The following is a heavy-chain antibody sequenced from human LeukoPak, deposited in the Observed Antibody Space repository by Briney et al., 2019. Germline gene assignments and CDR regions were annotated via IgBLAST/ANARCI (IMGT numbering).Heavy chain of an antibody. D-gene: IGHD5-18*01. CDR2: ISGSGGST. V-gene: IGHV3-23*01. Sequence: PGGSLRLSCAASGFTFSRYAMSWVRQAPGKGLEWVSTISGSGGSTYYADSVKGRFSISRDNSKNMLYMQMNSLRVEDTAVYYCAKKVDSYGQRFTFPYYFDYWGQGTLVTVSS. CDR1: GFTFSRYA. J-gene: IGHJ4*02. CDR3: AKKVDSYGQRFTFPYYFDY.